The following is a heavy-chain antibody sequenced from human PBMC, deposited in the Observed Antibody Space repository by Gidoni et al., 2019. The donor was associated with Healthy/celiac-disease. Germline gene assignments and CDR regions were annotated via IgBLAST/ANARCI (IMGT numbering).Heavy chain of an antibody. CDR1: GFTFSSYA. J-gene: IGHJ4*02. Sequence: EGQLLESGGGMVQPGGSLRLYFSASGFTFSSYAMSWVRQAPGKGLEWVSAISGSGGSTYYADSVKGRFTISRDNSKNTLYLQMNSLRAEDTAVYYCAKSEGVDYWGQGTLVTVSS. V-gene: IGHV3-23*01. CDR3: AKSEGVDY. CDR2: ISGSGGST.